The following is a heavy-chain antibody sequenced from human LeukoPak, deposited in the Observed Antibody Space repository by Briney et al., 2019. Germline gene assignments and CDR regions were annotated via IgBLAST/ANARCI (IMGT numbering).Heavy chain of an antibody. CDR1: GFTLSSYW. CDR2: IRQDGNEI. J-gene: IGHJ4*02. V-gene: IGHV3-7*01. Sequence: PGGSLRLSCAASGFTLSSYWMHWVRQAPGKGLEWVAAIRQDGNEIYYADSVKARFTVSRDNTKKSLYLQMNSLRAEDTAVYYCTKEDFDYWGQGSLVTVSS. CDR3: TKEDFDY.